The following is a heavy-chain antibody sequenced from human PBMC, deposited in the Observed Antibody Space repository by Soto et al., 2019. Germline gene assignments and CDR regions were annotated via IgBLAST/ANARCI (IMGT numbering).Heavy chain of an antibody. D-gene: IGHD6-13*01. V-gene: IGHV3-30*18. CDR1: GFTFSSYG. CDR3: AKGYHKNQQLVQSNWFEP. CDR2: ISYDGSNK. Sequence: PGGSLRLSCAASGFTFSSYGMHWVRQAPGKGLEWVAVISYDGSNKYYADSVKGRFTISRDNSKNTLYLQMNSLRAEDTAVYYCAKGYHKNQQLVQSNWFEPWGQGTLVTVSS. J-gene: IGHJ5*02.